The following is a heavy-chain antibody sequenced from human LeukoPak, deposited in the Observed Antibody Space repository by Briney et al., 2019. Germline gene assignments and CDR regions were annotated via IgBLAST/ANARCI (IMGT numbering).Heavy chain of an antibody. V-gene: IGHV3-20*04. Sequence: GGSLRLSCAASGFTFSGYWMNWVRQAPGKGLEWVSGINWNGGSTGYADSVKGRFTISRDNAKNSLYLQMNSLTVEDMGMFYCARSQGAFVGAHTGNAFDIWGQGTMVSVSS. D-gene: IGHD3-16*01. CDR1: GFTFSGYW. CDR2: INWNGGST. CDR3: ARSQGAFVGAHTGNAFDI. J-gene: IGHJ3*02.